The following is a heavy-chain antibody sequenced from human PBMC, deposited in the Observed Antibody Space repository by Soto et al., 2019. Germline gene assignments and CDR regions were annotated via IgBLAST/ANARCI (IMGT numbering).Heavy chain of an antibody. CDR3: ARDPSGGYSSAFDI. Sequence: SETLSLTCTVSGGSIISYFWGWIRQPPGKGLEYIGSIYYSGSTNYNPSLWSRVTISVDTSKNQFSLKLTSVTAADTAVYYCARDPSGGYSSAFDIWGQGTMVTVSS. V-gene: IGHV4-59*01. CDR1: GGSIISYF. CDR2: IYYSGST. J-gene: IGHJ3*02. D-gene: IGHD5-12*01.